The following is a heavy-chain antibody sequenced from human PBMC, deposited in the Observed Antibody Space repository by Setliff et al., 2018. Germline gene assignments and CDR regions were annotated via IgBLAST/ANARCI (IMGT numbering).Heavy chain of an antibody. CDR2: ININNFNT. D-gene: IGHD2-21*01. Sequence: GASVKVSCKASGYTFTNFGITWVRQAPGQGLEWMGWININNFNTKYAQKLQDRVTMTTDTSTSTAYMDLRSLRSDDTAMYYCVIPFCAGATCPPSWGQGTQVTVSS. J-gene: IGHJ4*02. CDR1: GYTFTNFG. V-gene: IGHV1-18*01. CDR3: VIPFCAGATCPPS.